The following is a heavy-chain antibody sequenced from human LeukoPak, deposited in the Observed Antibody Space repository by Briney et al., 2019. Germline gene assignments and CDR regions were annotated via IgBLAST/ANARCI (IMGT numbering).Heavy chain of an antibody. Sequence: PSETLSLTCTVSGGSISSGHYYWSWIRQPPGKGLEWIGYIYYSGSAYYNPSLKSRVTISVDTSKNQFSLKLSSVTAADTAVYYCARSTAAAGLHLDYWGQGTLVTVSS. J-gene: IGHJ4*02. D-gene: IGHD6-13*01. CDR1: GGSISSGHYY. CDR3: ARSTAAAGLHLDY. V-gene: IGHV4-30-4*01. CDR2: IYYSGSA.